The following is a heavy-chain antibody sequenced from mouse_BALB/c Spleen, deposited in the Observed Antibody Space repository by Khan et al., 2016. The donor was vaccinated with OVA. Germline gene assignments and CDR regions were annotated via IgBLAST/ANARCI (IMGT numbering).Heavy chain of an antibody. CDR3: ARWFAY. CDR2: ITYSGST. V-gene: IGHV3-2*02. Sequence: VQLKESGPGLVKPSQSLSLTCTVTGYSITSDYAWNWIRQFPENKLEWMGYITYSGSTCYIPSLKGRISITRDTSKNQFFLQLNSVTTEDTATYYCARWFAYWGQGTLVTVSA. CDR1: GYSITSDYA. J-gene: IGHJ3*01.